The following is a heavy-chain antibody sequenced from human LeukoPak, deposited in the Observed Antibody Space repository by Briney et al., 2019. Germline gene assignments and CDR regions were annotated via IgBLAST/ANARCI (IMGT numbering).Heavy chain of an antibody. J-gene: IGHJ3*02. CDR3: ARDHGSSGYYLDAFDI. V-gene: IGHV3-33*01. Sequence: GGSLRLSCAASGFTFSSYGMHWVRQAPGKGLEWVAVIWDDGSNKYHADSVKGRFSISRDNSKNTMYLQMNSMGADDTAVYYCARDHGSSGYYLDAFDIWGQGTMVTVSS. CDR2: IWDDGSNK. D-gene: IGHD3-22*01. CDR1: GFTFSSYG.